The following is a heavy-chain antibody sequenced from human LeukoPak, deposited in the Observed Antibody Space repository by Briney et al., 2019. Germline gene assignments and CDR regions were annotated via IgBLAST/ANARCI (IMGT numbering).Heavy chain of an antibody. CDR3: ARDGARRSSWALTYYYYYGMDV. D-gene: IGHD6-13*01. J-gene: IGHJ6*02. Sequence: GGSLRLSCAASGFTFSSYSMNWVRQAPGKGLEWVSSISSSSSYIYYADSVKGRFTISRDNAKNSLYLQMNSLRAEDTAVYYCARDGARRSSWALTYYYYYGMDVWGQGTTVTVSS. CDR1: GFTFSSYS. V-gene: IGHV3-21*01. CDR2: ISSSSSYI.